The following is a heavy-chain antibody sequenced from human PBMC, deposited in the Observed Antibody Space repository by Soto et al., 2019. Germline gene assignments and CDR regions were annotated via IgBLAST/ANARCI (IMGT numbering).Heavy chain of an antibody. CDR2: IIPIFGTA. D-gene: IGHD4-17*01. CDR3: ARDDRDYGDNGWFDP. J-gene: IGHJ5*02. Sequence: QVQLVQSGAEVKKPGSSVKVSCKASGGTFSSYAISWVRQAPGQGLEWMGGIIPIFGTANYAQKFQGRVTITADKCTSTAYMELSSLRSEDTAVYYCARDDRDYGDNGWFDPWGQGTLVTVCS. CDR1: GGTFSSYA. V-gene: IGHV1-69*06.